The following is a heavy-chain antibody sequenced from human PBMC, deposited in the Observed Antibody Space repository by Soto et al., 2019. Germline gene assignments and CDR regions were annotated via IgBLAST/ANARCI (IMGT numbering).Heavy chain of an antibody. J-gene: IGHJ4*02. Sequence: QVQLVQSGAEVKKPGASVKVSCKASGYTFTSYGINWVRQAPGQGLEWMGWISGYNGNTKYAQKRQGGVTMTTDTSPSTAYMELRSLRSDDTALYYCARDGIAARPTPDYWGQGTLVTVSS. CDR3: ARDGIAARPTPDY. CDR1: GYTFTSYG. V-gene: IGHV1-18*01. CDR2: ISGYNGNT. D-gene: IGHD6-6*01.